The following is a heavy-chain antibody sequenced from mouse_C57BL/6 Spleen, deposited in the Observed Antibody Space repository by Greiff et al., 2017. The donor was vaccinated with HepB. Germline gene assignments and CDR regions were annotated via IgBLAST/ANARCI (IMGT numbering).Heavy chain of an antibody. CDR1: GYAFSSSW. D-gene: IGHD2-1*01. Sequence: VKLQESGPELVKPGASVKISCKASGYAFSSSWMNWVKQRPGKGLEWIGRIYPGDGDTNYNGKFKGKATLTADKSSSTAYMQLSSLTSEDSAVYFCARSRHGTYFDYWGQGTTLTVSS. J-gene: IGHJ2*01. V-gene: IGHV1-82*01. CDR3: ARSRHGTYFDY. CDR2: IYPGDGDT.